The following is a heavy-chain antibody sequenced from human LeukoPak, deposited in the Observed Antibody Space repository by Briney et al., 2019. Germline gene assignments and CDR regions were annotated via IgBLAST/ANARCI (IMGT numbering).Heavy chain of an antibody. Sequence: PGGSLRLSCAASGFTLSSYWMSWVRQAPGQGLEWVGNINRDGSEKYYVDSVKGRFTISRDNAKNSLYLQMNSLRAEDTAVYFCAREQQARHSNWFDLWGQGTLVSVPS. CDR2: INRDGSEK. CDR3: AREQQARHSNWFDL. J-gene: IGHJ5*02. V-gene: IGHV3-7*01. CDR1: GFTLSSYW. D-gene: IGHD6-13*01.